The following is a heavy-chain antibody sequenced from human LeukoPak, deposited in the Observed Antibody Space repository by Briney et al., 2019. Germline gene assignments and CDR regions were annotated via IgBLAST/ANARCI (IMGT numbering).Heavy chain of an antibody. Sequence: SETLSPTCTVSGGSISSSSYYWGWIRQPPGKGLEWIGSIYYSGSTYYNPSLKSRVTISVDTSKNQFSLKLSSVTAADTAVYYCARHPQGRPHWFDPWGQGTLVTVSS. J-gene: IGHJ5*02. CDR3: ARHPQGRPHWFDP. D-gene: IGHD1-14*01. V-gene: IGHV4-39*01. CDR2: IYYSGST. CDR1: GGSISSSSYY.